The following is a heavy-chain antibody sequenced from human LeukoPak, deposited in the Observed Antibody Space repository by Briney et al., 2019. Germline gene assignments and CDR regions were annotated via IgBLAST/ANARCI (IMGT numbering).Heavy chain of an antibody. V-gene: IGHV3-21*01. CDR2: ISSSSSYI. CDR1: GFTFSSYW. CDR3: ARDTVRGYSGYEPFAY. J-gene: IGHJ4*02. Sequence: NPGGSLRLSCAASGFTFSSYWMSWVRQAPGKGLEWVSSISSSSSYIYYADSVKGRFTISRDNAKNSLYLQMNSLRAEDTAVYYCARDTVRGYSGYEPFAYWGQGTLVTVSS. D-gene: IGHD5-12*01.